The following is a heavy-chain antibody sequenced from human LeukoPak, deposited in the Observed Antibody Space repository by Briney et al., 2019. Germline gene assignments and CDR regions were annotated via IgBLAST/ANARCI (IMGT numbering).Heavy chain of an antibody. CDR1: GFTFSSYG. J-gene: IGHJ4*02. CDR3: AKDHGDYAFDY. Sequence: GGSLRLSCAASGFTFSSYGMSWVRQAPGKGLEWVSATSGSGGKTYYADSVKGRFTISRDNSKNTLYLQMNSLRAEDTAVYYCAKDHGDYAFDYWGQGTLVTVSS. V-gene: IGHV3-23*01. CDR2: TSGSGGKT. D-gene: IGHD4-17*01.